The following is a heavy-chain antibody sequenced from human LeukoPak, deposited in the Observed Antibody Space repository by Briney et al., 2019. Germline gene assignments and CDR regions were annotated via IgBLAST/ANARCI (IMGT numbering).Heavy chain of an antibody. CDR1: GFTFSSYA. V-gene: IGHV3-23*01. J-gene: IGHJ6*02. Sequence: HPGGSLRLSCAASGFTFSSYAMSWVRQAPGKGLEWVSAISGSGGSTYYADSVKGRFTISRDNSKNTLYLQMNSLRAEDTAVYYCAKVVAVALHYYYGMDVWGQGTTVTVSS. CDR3: AKVVAVALHYYYGMDV. D-gene: IGHD2-15*01. CDR2: ISGSGGST.